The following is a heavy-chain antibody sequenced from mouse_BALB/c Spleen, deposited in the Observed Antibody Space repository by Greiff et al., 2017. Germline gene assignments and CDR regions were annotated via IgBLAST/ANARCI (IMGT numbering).Heavy chain of an antibody. V-gene: IGHV3-6*02. J-gene: IGHJ4*01. CDR3: ARGGSWIDY. CDR2: ISYDGSN. Sequence: DVKLQESGPGLVKPSQSLSLTCSVTGYSITSGYYWNWIRQFPGNKLEWMGYISYDGSNNYNPSLKNRISITRDTSKNQFFLKLNSVTTEDTATYYCARGGSWIDYWGQGTSVTVSS. D-gene: IGHD1-3*01. CDR1: GYSITSGYY.